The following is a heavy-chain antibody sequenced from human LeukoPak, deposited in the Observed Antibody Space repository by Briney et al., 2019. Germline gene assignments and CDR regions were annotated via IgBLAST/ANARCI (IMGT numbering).Heavy chain of an antibody. CDR2: IRYDGSNK. CDR3: AKDYRSYYDSSGYPPVY. V-gene: IGHV3-30*02. J-gene: IGHJ4*02. Sequence: GGSLRLSCAASGFTFGNYGMSWVRQAPGKGLEWVAFIRYDGSNKYYADSVKGRFTISRDNSKNTLYLQMNSLRAEDTAVYYCAKDYRSYYDSSGYPPVYWGQGTLVTVSS. CDR1: GFTFGNYG. D-gene: IGHD3-22*01.